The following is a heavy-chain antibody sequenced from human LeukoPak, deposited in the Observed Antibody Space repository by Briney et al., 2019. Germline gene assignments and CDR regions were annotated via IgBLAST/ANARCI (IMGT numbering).Heavy chain of an antibody. D-gene: IGHD4-17*01. CDR1: GFTFDDFG. J-gene: IGHJ4*02. CDR2: INWNGGST. V-gene: IGHV3-20*04. Sequence: PGGSLRLSCAASGFTFDDFGMTWVRQAPGKGLEWVSGINWNGGSTGYAGSVKGRFTISRDNAKNSLYLQMNSLRAEDTALYYCARGGRATVPNVFDYWGQGTLVTVSS. CDR3: ARGGRATVPNVFDY.